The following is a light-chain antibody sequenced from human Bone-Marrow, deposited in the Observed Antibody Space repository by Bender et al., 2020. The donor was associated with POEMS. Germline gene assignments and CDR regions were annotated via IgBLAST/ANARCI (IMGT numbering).Light chain of an antibody. CDR3: CSYAGSSTLV. CDR1: SSDVGGFDS. J-gene: IGLJ2*01. V-gene: IGLV2-11*01. CDR2: DVT. Sequence: QSALTQPRSVSGSPGQSVTITCTGTSSDVGGFDSVSWYQEHPGEAPKLMIYDVTKRRSGVPDRFSGSKSANTASLTISGLQAEDEADYYCCSYAGSSTLVFGGGTKLTVL.